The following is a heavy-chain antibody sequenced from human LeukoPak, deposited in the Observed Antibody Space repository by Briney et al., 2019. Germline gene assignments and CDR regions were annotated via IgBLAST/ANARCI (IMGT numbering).Heavy chain of an antibody. J-gene: IGHJ4*02. D-gene: IGHD6-13*01. CDR2: ISSSGTTI. V-gene: IGHV3-11*01. CDR1: AFTFSDYY. CDR3: ARDNQYSSSWYGGYDY. Sequence: PGGSLRLSCAASAFTFSDYYMTWIRQAPGKGLEWVSSISSSGTTIYYADSVKGRFTISRDNAKNSLYLQMNSLRAEDTAVYYCARDNQYSSSWYGGYDYWGQGTLVTVSS.